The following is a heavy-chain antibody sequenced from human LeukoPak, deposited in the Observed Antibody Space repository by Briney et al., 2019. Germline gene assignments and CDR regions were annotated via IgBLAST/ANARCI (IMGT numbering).Heavy chain of an antibody. Sequence: GGPLRLSCAASGFNLDDYVMSWVRQAPGKGLEWVSGINWNGGSRGYADSVKGRFTISRDNSKNTLYLQMGSLRAEDMAVYYCARDSTEDYYDSSGAFDIWGQGTMVTVSS. J-gene: IGHJ3*02. D-gene: IGHD3-22*01. CDR3: ARDSTEDYYDSSGAFDI. CDR2: INWNGGSR. V-gene: IGHV3-20*04. CDR1: GFNLDDYV.